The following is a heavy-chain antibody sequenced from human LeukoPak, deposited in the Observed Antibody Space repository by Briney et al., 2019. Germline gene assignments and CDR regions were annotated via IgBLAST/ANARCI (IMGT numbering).Heavy chain of an antibody. CDR3: ASALRFLEWSRGLPQTYYFDY. CDR2: INHSGST. Sequence: SETLSLTCAVYGGSFGGYYWSWIRQPPGKGLEWIGEINHSGSTNYNPSLKSRVTISVDTSKNQFSLKLSSVTAADPAVYYCASALRFLEWSRGLPQTYYFDYWGQGTLVTVSS. D-gene: IGHD3-3*01. CDR1: GGSFGGYY. V-gene: IGHV4-34*01. J-gene: IGHJ4*02.